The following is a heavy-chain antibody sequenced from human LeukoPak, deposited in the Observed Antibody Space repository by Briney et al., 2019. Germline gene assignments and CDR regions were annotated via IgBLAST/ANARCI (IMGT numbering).Heavy chain of an antibody. D-gene: IGHD3-10*01. CDR2: INPNSGGT. V-gene: IGHV1-2*02. Sequence: APVKVSCKASGYTFTGYYTHWVRQAPGQGLEWMGWINPNSGGTNYAQNFQGRVTMTRDTSISTAYMELSRLRSDDTAVYYCARERFGGAAYYFDYWGQGTLVTVSS. CDR3: ARERFGGAAYYFDY. CDR1: GYTFTGYY. J-gene: IGHJ4*02.